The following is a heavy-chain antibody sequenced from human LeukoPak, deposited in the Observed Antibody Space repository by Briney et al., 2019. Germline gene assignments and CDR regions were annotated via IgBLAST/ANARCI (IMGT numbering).Heavy chain of an antibody. J-gene: IGHJ4*02. Sequence: GGSLRLSCAASGFTFSSYAMSWVRQAPGKGLEWVSAISGTGGSTYYADSVKGRFTISRDNSKNTLYLQMNSLRAEDTAVYYCAKTGAIFGVVITTFDYWGQGTLVTVSS. CDR2: ISGTGGST. CDR1: GFTFSSYA. D-gene: IGHD3-3*01. CDR3: AKTGAIFGVVITTFDY. V-gene: IGHV3-23*01.